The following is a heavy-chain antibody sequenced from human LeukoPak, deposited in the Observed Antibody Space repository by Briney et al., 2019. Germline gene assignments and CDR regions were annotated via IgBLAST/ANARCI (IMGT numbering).Heavy chain of an antibody. CDR1: GFTFSSYA. D-gene: IGHD6-19*01. V-gene: IGHV3-64*01. Sequence: GGSLRLSCAASGFTFSSYAMHWVRQAPGKGLEYVSAISSNGGSTYYANSVKGRFTISRDNSKNTLYLQMGSLRAEDMAVYYCARAHCSGCPRYYFDYWGQGTLVTVSS. CDR2: ISSNGGST. CDR3: ARAHCSGCPRYYFDY. J-gene: IGHJ4*02.